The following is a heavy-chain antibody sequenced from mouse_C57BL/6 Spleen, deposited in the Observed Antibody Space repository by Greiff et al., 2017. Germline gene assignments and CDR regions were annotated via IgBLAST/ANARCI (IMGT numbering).Heavy chain of an antibody. CDR2: ISSGSSTI. Sequence: DVMLVESGGGLVKPGGSLKLSCAASGFTFSDYGMHWVRQAPEKGLEWVAYISSGSSTIYSADTVKGRFTISRDNAKNTLFLQMTSLRSEDTAMYYCARGENYDYDGAWFAYWGQGTLVTVSA. D-gene: IGHD2-4*01. V-gene: IGHV5-17*01. CDR1: GFTFSDYG. J-gene: IGHJ3*01. CDR3: ARGENYDYDGAWFAY.